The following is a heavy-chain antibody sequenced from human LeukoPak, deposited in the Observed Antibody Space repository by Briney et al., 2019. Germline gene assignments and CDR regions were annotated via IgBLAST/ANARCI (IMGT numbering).Heavy chain of an antibody. CDR1: GFTFTSCA. CDR2: IIPIFGTA. J-gene: IGHJ4*02. V-gene: IGHV1-69*13. Sequence: GASVKVSCKASGFTFTSCAMHWVRQAPGQGLEWMGGIIPIFGTANYAQKFQGRVTITADESTSTAYMELSSLRSEDTAVYYRAIEYSSSSRFQDYWGQGTLVTVSS. CDR3: AIEYSSSSRFQDY. D-gene: IGHD6-6*01.